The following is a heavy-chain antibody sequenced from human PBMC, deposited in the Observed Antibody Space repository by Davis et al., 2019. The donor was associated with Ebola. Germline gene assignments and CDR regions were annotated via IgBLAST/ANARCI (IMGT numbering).Heavy chain of an antibody. CDR3: ARDRPIVVVPAAMEYYYGMDV. CDR2: IIPILGIA. J-gene: IGHJ6*02. Sequence: SVKVSCKASGYTFTSYYMHWVRQAPGQGLEWMGRIIPILGIANYAQKFQGRVTITADKSTSTAYMELSSLRSEDTAVYYCARDRPIVVVPAAMEYYYGMDVWGQGTTVTVSS. D-gene: IGHD2-2*01. V-gene: IGHV1-69*04. CDR1: GYTFTSYY.